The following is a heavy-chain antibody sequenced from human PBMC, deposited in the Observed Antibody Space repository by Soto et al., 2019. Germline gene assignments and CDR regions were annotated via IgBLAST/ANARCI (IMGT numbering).Heavy chain of an antibody. V-gene: IGHV4-34*01. CDR2: INHSGST. D-gene: IGHD2-2*01. CDR1: GGSFSGYD. Sequence: SETLSLTCAVYGGSFSGYDWSWIRQPPGKRLEWIGEINHSGSTNYNPSLKSRVTISVDTSKNQFSLKLSSVTAADTAVYYCARESVVVPAAMRGGRGFYYYYYMDVWGKGTTVTVSS. CDR3: ARESVVVPAAMRGGRGFYYYYYMDV. J-gene: IGHJ6*03.